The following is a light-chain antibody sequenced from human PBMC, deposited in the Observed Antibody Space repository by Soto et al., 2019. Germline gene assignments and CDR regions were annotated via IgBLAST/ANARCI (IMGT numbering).Light chain of an antibody. CDR3: QHYVYPQWT. V-gene: IGKV3-20*01. Sequence: DLTQSPGPLSLSPGERATLSCMASQTGSNSYLAWYQQKSGQAPRLLIYGVSTRATGTPDRFSGSGSGTEFTLTIRRLEPEDFAVYFCQHYVYPQWTFGPGTKVDIK. CDR2: GVS. CDR1: QTGSNSY. J-gene: IGKJ1*01.